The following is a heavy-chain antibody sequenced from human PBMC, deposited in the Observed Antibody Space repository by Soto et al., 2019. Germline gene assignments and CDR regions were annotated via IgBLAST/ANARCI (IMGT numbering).Heavy chain of an antibody. V-gene: IGHV4-30-4*01. J-gene: IGHJ4*02. CDR3: ARAPGRLRFFDY. D-gene: IGHD5-12*01. Sequence: SETLSLTCTVSGGSLSSGDYYWSWIRQPPGKGLEWIGYIYYSGSTYYNPSLKSRVTISVDTSKNQFSLKLSSVTAADTAVYYCARAPGRLRFFDYWGQGTLVTVSS. CDR1: GGSLSSGDYY. CDR2: IYYSGST.